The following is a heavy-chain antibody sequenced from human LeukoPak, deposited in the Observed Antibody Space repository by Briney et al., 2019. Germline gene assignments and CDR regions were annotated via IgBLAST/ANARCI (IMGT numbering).Heavy chain of an antibody. J-gene: IGHJ3*02. CDR2: INHSGST. CDR3: ARIPHYVWGSYRRDAFDI. Sequence: PSETLSLTCAVYGGSFSGYYWSWIRQPPGKGLGWIREINHSGSTNYNPSLKSRVTISVDTSKNQFSLKLSSVTAADTAVYYFARIPHYVWGSYRRDAFDIWGQGTMVTVSS. CDR1: GGSFSGYY. V-gene: IGHV4-34*01. D-gene: IGHD3-16*02.